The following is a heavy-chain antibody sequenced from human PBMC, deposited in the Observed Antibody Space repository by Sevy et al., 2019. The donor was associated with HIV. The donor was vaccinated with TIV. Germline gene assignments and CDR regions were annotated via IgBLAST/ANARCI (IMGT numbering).Heavy chain of an antibody. CDR2: IYSGGST. CDR1: GFTVSSNY. CDR3: ARERNSSGRRCAFDL. J-gene: IGHJ3*01. Sequence: GGSLRLSCAASGFTVSSNYMSWVRQAPGKGLEWVSVIYSGGSTYYADSVKGRFTISRDNSKNTLYLQMNTLRAEDTAGYYCARERNSSGRRCAFDLWGQGTMVTVS. D-gene: IGHD6-19*01. V-gene: IGHV3-53*01.